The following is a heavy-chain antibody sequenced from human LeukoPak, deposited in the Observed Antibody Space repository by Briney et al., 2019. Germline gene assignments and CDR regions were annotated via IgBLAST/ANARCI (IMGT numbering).Heavy chain of an antibody. V-gene: IGHV4-59*01. J-gene: IGHJ5*02. CDR3: ARDAYRGVTQFDP. Sequence: WGTLSLTGTVSGGAISRYFWSWSRQPPGKALEWIGYISYNGRTNYNPSLTSRVIISVDTANSQFSLHLSSVTAAATAVHYCARDAYRGVTQFDPWGQGTLVTVSS. D-gene: IGHD3-10*01. CDR2: ISYNGRT. CDR1: GGAISRYF.